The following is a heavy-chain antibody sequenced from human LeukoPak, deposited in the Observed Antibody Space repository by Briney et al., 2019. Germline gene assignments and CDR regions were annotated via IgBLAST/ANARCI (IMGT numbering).Heavy chain of an antibody. CDR1: GYTFTSYG. V-gene: IGHV1-3*01. J-gene: IGHJ1*01. CDR3: ARVPLHDDSGHYYPH. Sequence: GASVKVSCKTSGYTFTSYGMHWVRQAPGQSLEWMGWINGGNGNTKYSEKFQGRVTIIRDTSASTAYMELSSLRSEDTAVYYCARVPLHDDSGHYYPHWGQGTPVTVSS. D-gene: IGHD3-22*01. CDR2: INGGNGNT.